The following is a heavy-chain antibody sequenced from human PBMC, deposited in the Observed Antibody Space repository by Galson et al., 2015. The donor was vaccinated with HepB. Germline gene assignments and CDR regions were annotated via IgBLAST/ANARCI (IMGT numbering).Heavy chain of an antibody. CDR1: GFTISSYA. Sequence: SLRLSCAASGFTISSYAMSWVRQAPGKGLEWVAAISRGDDSAHYADYVKGRFTISRDNSRNTLYLQMNSLRADDTAVYYCARDRHQGASGWFPPFGYWGQGTLVAVSS. V-gene: IGHV3-23*01. CDR3: ARDRHQGASGWFPPFGY. CDR2: ISRGDDSA. D-gene: IGHD6-19*01. J-gene: IGHJ4*02.